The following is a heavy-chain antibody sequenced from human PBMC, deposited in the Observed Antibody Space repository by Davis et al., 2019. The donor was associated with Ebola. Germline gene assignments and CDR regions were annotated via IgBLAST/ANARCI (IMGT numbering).Heavy chain of an antibody. CDR3: ASLGYCSGGSCYKNTFDI. CDR2: ISAYNGNT. V-gene: IGHV1-18*01. D-gene: IGHD2-15*01. CDR1: GYTFTSYG. J-gene: IGHJ3*02. Sequence: AASVKVSCKASGYTFTSYGISWVRQAPGQGLEWMGWISAYNGNTNYAQKLQGRVTLTTDTSTSTAYMELRSLRSDDTAVYYCASLGYCSGGSCYKNTFDIWGQGTTVTVSS.